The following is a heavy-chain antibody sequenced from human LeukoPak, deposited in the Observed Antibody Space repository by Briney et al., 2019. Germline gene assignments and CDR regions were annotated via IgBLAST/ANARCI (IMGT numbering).Heavy chain of an antibody. V-gene: IGHV3-66*02. D-gene: IGHD1-26*01. CDR1: GFTVGNNY. J-gene: IGHJ4*02. Sequence: GGSLRLSSAASGFTVGNNYMSWVRQAPGEGLEWVSVIYSDGSTYYADSVKARFTISRDNSKNTLYLQMNSLRADDTAVYYCARDPGGGPTHGYWGQGTLVTVSS. CDR2: IYSDGST. CDR3: ARDPGGGPTHGY.